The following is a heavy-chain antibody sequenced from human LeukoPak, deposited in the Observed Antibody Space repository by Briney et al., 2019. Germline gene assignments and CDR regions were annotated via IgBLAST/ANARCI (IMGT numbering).Heavy chain of an antibody. D-gene: IGHD2-2*01. CDR2: IKQDGSEK. CDR1: GFTFSSYW. V-gene: IGHV3-7*01. Sequence: GGSQRLSCAASGFTFSSYWMSWVRQAPGKGLEWVANIKQDGSEKYYVDSVKGRFTISRDNAKNSLYLQMNSLRAEDTAVYYCASHYCSSTSCYRYYYYYGMDVWGQGTTVTVSS. J-gene: IGHJ6*02. CDR3: ASHYCSSTSCYRYYYYYGMDV.